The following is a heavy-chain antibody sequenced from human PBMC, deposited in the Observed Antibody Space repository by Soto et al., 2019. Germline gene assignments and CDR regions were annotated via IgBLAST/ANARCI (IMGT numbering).Heavy chain of an antibody. CDR3: AKDCPHY. V-gene: IGHV3-30*18. Sequence: QVQLVESGGGVVQPGRSLRLSCAASGFTFSSYGMHWVRQAPGKGLEWVAVISYDGSNKYYADSVKGRFPISRDNSKNKLYLQMNSLRAEDTAVYYCAKDCPHYWGQGTLVTGSS. CDR1: GFTFSSYG. CDR2: ISYDGSNK. J-gene: IGHJ4*02.